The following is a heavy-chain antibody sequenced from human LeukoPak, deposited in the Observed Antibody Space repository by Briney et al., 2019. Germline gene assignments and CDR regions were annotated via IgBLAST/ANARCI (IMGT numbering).Heavy chain of an antibody. V-gene: IGHV4-59*08. CDR2: IYYSGST. CDR3: ARHRPRIVGATHVFDY. D-gene: IGHD1-26*01. J-gene: IGHJ4*02. Sequence: SETLSLTCTVSGGSISSYYWSWIRQPPGKGLEWIGYIYYSGSTNYNPSLKSRVTISVDTSKNQFSLKLSSVTAADTAVYYCARHRPRIVGATHVFDYWGQGTLVTVSS. CDR1: GGSISSYY.